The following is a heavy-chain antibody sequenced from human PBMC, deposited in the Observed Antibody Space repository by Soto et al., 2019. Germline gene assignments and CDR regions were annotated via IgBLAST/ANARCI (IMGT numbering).Heavy chain of an antibody. Sequence: QVQLVQSGAEEKKPGASVKVSCKASGYTFTRNAMHWVRQAPGQRLEWMGWINAGNGNTKYSQKFQGRVTITRDTSASTAYMELSSLRSDDTAVYYCARDYYDRSGPLDYWGQGTLVTVSS. CDR2: INAGNGNT. CDR1: GYTFTRNA. V-gene: IGHV1-3*05. J-gene: IGHJ4*02. CDR3: ARDYYDRSGPLDY. D-gene: IGHD3-22*01.